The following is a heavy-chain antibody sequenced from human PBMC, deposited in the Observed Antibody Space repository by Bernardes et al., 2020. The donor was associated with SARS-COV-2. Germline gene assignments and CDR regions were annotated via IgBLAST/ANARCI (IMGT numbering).Heavy chain of an antibody. CDR1: GYTFTGYD. Sequence: ASVKVSCKASGYTFTGYDIHWVRQAPGQGLEWMGWINPNSGGTNYAQKFQGRVTMTRDTSISTAYMELSRLRSDDTAVYYCARVGIAAARRYYYGMDVWGQGSTGTVS. V-gene: IGHV1-2*02. CDR3: ARVGIAAARRYYYGMDV. J-gene: IGHJ6*02. D-gene: IGHD6-13*01. CDR2: INPNSGGT.